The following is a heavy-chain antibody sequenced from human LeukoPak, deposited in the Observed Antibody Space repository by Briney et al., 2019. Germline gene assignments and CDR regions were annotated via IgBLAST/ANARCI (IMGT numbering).Heavy chain of an antibody. V-gene: IGHV3-21*01. CDR2: ISPSSSYI. CDR3: ARDLTGGEYFDS. J-gene: IGHJ4*02. D-gene: IGHD3-16*01. Sequence: PGGSLRLSCAASGFALSSYKMTWVRQAPGKGLEWVASISPSSSYIYYGVSARGRVTVSRDNAKNSLFLQMTSLRAEDTAIYYCARDLTGGEYFDSWGQGTLVSVSS. CDR1: GFALSSYK.